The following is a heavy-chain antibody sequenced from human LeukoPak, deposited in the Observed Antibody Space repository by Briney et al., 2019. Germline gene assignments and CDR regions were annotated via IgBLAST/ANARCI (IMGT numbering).Heavy chain of an antibody. CDR1: GFTFSSYS. CDR3: AKGRGLLQLWLAIDY. V-gene: IGHV3-48*01. CDR2: ISSSSSTI. Sequence: GGSLRLSCAASGFTFSSYSMNWVRQAPGKGLEWVSYISSSSSTIYYADSVKGRFTISRDNAKNSLYLQMNSLRAEDTAVYYCAKGRGLLQLWLAIDYWGQGTLVTVSS. J-gene: IGHJ4*02. D-gene: IGHD5-18*01.